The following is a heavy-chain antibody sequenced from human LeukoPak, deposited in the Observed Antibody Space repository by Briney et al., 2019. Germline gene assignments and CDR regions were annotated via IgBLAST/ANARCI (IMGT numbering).Heavy chain of an antibody. CDR1: GGSTSSYY. CDR2: IYDSGST. CDR3: TKGGRRDILTY. J-gene: IGHJ4*02. Sequence: SETLSLTCTVPGGSTSSYYWSWIRQPPGKGLEWIGYIYDSGSTNYNPSLKSRVTISVDTSKNQFSLKLTSVTAAGTAVYYCTKGGRRDILTYWGQGILVTVSP. D-gene: IGHD3-9*01. V-gene: IGHV4-59*01.